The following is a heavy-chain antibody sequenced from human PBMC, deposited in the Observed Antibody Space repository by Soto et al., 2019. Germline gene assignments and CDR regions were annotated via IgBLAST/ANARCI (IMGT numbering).Heavy chain of an antibody. CDR3: ARVTHSSSWYRGSWFDP. Sequence: SVKVSCKASGGTFSSYTISWVRQAPGQGLEWMGRIIPILGIANYAQKFQGRVTITADKSTSTAYMELSSLRSEDTAVYYCARVTHSSSWYRGSWFDPWGQGTLVTVS. CDR1: GGTFSSYT. V-gene: IGHV1-69*02. J-gene: IGHJ5*02. D-gene: IGHD6-13*01. CDR2: IIPILGIA.